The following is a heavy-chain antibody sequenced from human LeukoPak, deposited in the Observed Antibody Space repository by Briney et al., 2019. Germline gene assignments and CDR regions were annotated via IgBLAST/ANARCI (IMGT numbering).Heavy chain of an antibody. CDR3: ARGKGTNWFDP. CDR1: GGTFSSYA. Sequence: SVKVSCKASGGTFSSYAIRWVRQAPGQGLEWMGRIIPILGIANYAQKFQGRVTITADKSTSTAYMELSSLRSEDTAVYYCARGKGTNWFDPWGQGTLVTVSS. J-gene: IGHJ5*02. CDR2: IIPILGIA. V-gene: IGHV1-69*04.